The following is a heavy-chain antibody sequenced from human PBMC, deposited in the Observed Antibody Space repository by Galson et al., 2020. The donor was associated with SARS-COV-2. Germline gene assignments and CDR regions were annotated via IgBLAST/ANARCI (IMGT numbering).Heavy chain of an antibody. D-gene: IGHD2-2*01. V-gene: IGHV4-39*01. CDR1: GGSISSTSSY. CDR2: IYYSGST. CDR3: GRYCSSTSCHDAFDI. Sequence: ETSETLSLTCTVSGGSISSTSSYWGWIRQPPGKGLEWIGSIYYSGSTYYNPSLKSRVTISVDTSKNQFSLKLSSVTAADTAVYYCGRYCSSTSCHDAFDIWGQGTMVTVSS. J-gene: IGHJ3*02.